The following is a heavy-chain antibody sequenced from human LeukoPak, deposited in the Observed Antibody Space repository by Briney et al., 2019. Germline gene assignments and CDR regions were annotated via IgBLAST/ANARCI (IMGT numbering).Heavy chain of an antibody. CDR1: GFTFSSYA. J-gene: IGHJ4*02. D-gene: IGHD3-9*01. CDR3: ARTGAADVLRYFDWLLFIDY. Sequence: GGSLRLSCAASGFTFSSYAMHWVRQAPGKGLEWVAVIPYDGSNKYYADSVKGRFTISRDNSKNTLYLQMNSLRAEDTAVYYCARTGAADVLRYFDWLLFIDYWGQGTLVTVSS. CDR2: IPYDGSNK. V-gene: IGHV3-30-3*01.